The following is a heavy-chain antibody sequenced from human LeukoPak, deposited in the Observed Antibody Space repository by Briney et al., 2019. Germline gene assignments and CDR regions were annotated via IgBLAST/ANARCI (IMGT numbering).Heavy chain of an antibody. V-gene: IGHV3-21*01. Sequence: GGSLRLSCEASGFSFSTYSMNWVRQAPGKGLEWVSAISGNSKYIFYADSVKGRFTVSRDNTKNSLYLQMNSLRAEDTAVYYCAREQLVERADAFDIWGQGTMVTVSS. D-gene: IGHD1-1*01. CDR3: AREQLVERADAFDI. J-gene: IGHJ3*02. CDR1: GFSFSTYS. CDR2: ISGNSKYI.